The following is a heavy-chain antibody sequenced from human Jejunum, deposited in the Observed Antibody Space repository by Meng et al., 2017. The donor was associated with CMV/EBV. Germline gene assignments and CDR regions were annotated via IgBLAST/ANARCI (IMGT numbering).Heavy chain of an antibody. CDR3: ARETPIRSLDL. CDR1: GGPINSFY. J-gene: IGHJ5*02. V-gene: IGHV4-59*01. CDR2: IYHSGST. Sequence: CTVSGGPINSFYGSWVRQTPGKGLEWIGYIYHSGSTAYNPSLKSRVSISIDKSKNQFSLKMNSVTAADTAVYYCARETPIRSLDLWGQGTLVTVSS.